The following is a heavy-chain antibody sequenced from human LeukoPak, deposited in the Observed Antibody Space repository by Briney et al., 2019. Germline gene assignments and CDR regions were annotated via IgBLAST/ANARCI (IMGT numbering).Heavy chain of an antibody. D-gene: IGHD3-22*01. CDR1: GFTFSSYA. CDR2: ISYDGSNK. CDR3: AKGWNYYDSSGPFDY. Sequence: PGRSLRLSCAASGFTFSSYAMHWVRQAPGKGLEWVAVISYDGSNKYYADSVKGRFTISRDNSKNTLYLQMNSLRAEDTAVYYCAKGWNYYDSSGPFDYWGQGTLVTVSS. V-gene: IGHV3-30-3*01. J-gene: IGHJ4*02.